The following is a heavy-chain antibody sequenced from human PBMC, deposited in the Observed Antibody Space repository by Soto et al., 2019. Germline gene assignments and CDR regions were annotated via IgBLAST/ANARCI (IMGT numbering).Heavy chain of an antibody. D-gene: IGHD3-3*01. CDR3: ARLKYYDFWSGYPPDYYYGMDV. J-gene: IGHJ6*02. V-gene: IGHV1-18*01. Sequence: ASVNVSCKSSCYTFISHSITWVRQAPGQGLEWMGRISAYNGNTNYAQKFQGRVTMTTDTSTSTAYMELRSSVTAADTAVYYCARLKYYDFWSGYPPDYYYGMDVWGQGTTVTVSS. CDR2: ISAYNGNT. CDR1: CYTFISHS.